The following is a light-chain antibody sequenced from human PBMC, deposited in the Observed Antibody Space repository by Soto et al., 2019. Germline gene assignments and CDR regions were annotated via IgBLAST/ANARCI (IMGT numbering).Light chain of an antibody. J-gene: IGKJ5*01. V-gene: IGKV3-11*01. CDR1: QSVSSY. CDR3: QQRSSWPLT. CDR2: DTS. Sequence: EIVLTQSPGTLSLSPGERATLSCMASQSVSSYLGWYQQKPGQAPRLLIYDTSNRATGIPARFSGSGSGTDFTLTISSLEPEDFAIYYCQQRSSWPLTFGQGTRLEIK.